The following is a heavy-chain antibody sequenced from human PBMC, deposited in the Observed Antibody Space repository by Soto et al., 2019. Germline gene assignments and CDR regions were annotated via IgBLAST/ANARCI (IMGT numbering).Heavy chain of an antibody. V-gene: IGHV1-2*04. CDR2: INPNSGGT. CDR3: ARAAKIVRQRDDAFDI. CDR1: GYTFTGYY. J-gene: IGHJ3*02. D-gene: IGHD5-18*01. Sequence: QVQLVQSGAEVKKPGASVKVSCKASGYTFTGYYMHWVRQAPGQGLEWMGWINPNSGGTNYAQKFQGWVTMTRDTSISTAYMELSRLRSDDTAVYYCARAAKIVRQRDDAFDIWGQGTMVTVSS.